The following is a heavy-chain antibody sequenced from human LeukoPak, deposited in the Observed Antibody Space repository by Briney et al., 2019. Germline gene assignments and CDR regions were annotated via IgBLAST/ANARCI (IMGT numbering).Heavy chain of an antibody. D-gene: IGHD4-11*01. Sequence: GASVKVSCKASGYTFTGYHMHWVRQAPGQGLEWMGWINPSSGGTNYAQKFQGRVTMTRDTSISTAYMELSRLRSDDTAVYYCAVKVTTQPGTAVPWGMDVWGQGTTVTVSS. CDR2: INPSSGGT. J-gene: IGHJ6*02. V-gene: IGHV1-2*02. CDR3: AVKVTTQPGTAVPWGMDV. CDR1: GYTFTGYH.